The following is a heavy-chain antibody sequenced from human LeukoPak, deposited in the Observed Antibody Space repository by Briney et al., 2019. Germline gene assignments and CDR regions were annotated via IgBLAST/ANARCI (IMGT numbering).Heavy chain of an antibody. Sequence: ASVKVSCKVSGYTLTELSMHWVRQAPGQGLEWMGWISAYNGNTNYAQKLQGRVTMTTDTSTSTAYMELRSLRSDDTAVYYCARDRLGGSLEHDPWGQGTLVTVSS. J-gene: IGHJ5*02. V-gene: IGHV1-18*01. D-gene: IGHD1-26*01. CDR2: ISAYNGNT. CDR1: GYTLTELS. CDR3: ARDRLGGSLEHDP.